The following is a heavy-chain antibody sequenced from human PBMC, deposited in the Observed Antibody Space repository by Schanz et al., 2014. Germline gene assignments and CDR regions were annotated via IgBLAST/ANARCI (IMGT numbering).Heavy chain of an antibody. Sequence: EVQLVESGGGLVQPGGSLRISCAASGFTFSAYAMTWVRQIPGKGLEWVSAISASGGTIYYADSVKGRFTISRDNAKNSLYLEMNSLRAEDTALYYCARDRRNADLDYWGQGTLVTVSS. CDR2: ISASGGTI. V-gene: IGHV3-23*04. CDR3: ARDRRNADLDY. J-gene: IGHJ4*02. CDR1: GFTFSAYA. D-gene: IGHD1-1*01.